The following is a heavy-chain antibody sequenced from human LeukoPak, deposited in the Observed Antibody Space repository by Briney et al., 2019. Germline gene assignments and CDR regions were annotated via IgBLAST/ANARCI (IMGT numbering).Heavy chain of an antibody. CDR1: GFTFSSYW. D-gene: IGHD3-3*01. CDR3: ARGNGDFWSGLTDY. J-gene: IGHJ4*02. CDR2: INDGSST. V-gene: IGHV3-74*01. Sequence: GGSLRLSCAASGFTFSSYWMHWVRQAPGKGLVWVSRINDGSSTSYADSVKGRFTISRDNAKNTLYLQMNSLRAEDTAVYYCARGNGDFWSGLTDYWGQGTLVTVSS.